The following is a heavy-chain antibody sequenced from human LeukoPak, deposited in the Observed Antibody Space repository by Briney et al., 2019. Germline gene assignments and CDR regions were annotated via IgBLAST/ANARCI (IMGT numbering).Heavy chain of an antibody. CDR3: TRDYYYRMDV. V-gene: IGHV3-74*01. J-gene: IGHJ6*04. Sequence: PGGPLRLSCAASRFTFSDNWMHLVRQAPGKGLVWVSRIEGDGTGTVYADSVKGRFTISRDNAKNTLYLQMNSLRAEDTAVYYCTRDYYYRMDVWGKGTTVTVSS. CDR1: RFTFSDNW. CDR2: IEGDGTGT.